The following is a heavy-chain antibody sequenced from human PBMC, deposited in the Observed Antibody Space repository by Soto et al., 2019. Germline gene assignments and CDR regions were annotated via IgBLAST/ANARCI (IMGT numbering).Heavy chain of an antibody. CDR2: ISSSSSYI. CDR3: ARDGIFGVVTHY. V-gene: IGHV3-21*01. J-gene: IGHJ4*02. D-gene: IGHD3-3*02. CDR1: GFTFSSYS. Sequence: EVQLVESGGGLVMPGGSLRLSCAASGFTFSSYSMNWVRQAPGKGLEWVSSISSSSSYIYYADSVKGRFTISRDNAKNSLYLKMNSLRAEDTAVYYCARDGIFGVVTHYWGQGTLVTVSS.